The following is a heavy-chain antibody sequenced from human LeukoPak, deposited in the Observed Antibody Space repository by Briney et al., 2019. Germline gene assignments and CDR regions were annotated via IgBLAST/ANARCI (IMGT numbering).Heavy chain of an antibody. CDR1: GFTFSSYA. D-gene: IGHD2-2*01. CDR2: ISGSGGST. V-gene: IGHV3-23*01. CDR3: AKDWGVGGYCSSTSCPLDY. J-gene: IGHJ4*02. Sequence: GGSLRLSCAASGFTFSSYAMSWVRQAPGKGLEWVSAISGSGGSTYYADSVKGRFTISRDNSKNTLYLQMNSLRAEDTAVYCCAKDWGVGGYCSSTSCPLDYWGQGTLVTVSS.